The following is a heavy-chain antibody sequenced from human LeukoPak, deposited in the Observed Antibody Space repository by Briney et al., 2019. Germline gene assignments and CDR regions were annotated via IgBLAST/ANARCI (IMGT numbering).Heavy chain of an antibody. CDR1: GGSISSYF. CDR2: IYYIGST. D-gene: IGHD5-24*01. Sequence: KTSETLSLTCTVSGGSISSYFWTWIRQPPGKGLEWIGYIYYIGSTNYNPSLKSRVTVSVDTSKNQFSLRLSSVTAADTAVYYCASTRRDGYPFDYWGQGTLVTVSS. V-gene: IGHV4-59*01. CDR3: ASTRRDGYPFDY. J-gene: IGHJ4*02.